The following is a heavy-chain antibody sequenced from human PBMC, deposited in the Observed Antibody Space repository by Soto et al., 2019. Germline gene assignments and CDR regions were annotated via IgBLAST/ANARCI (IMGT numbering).Heavy chain of an antibody. CDR2: IYHSGST. Sequence: QVQLQESGPGLVKPSGTLSLTCAVSGGSISSSNWWSWVRQPPGKGLEWIGEIYHSGSTNYNPSLQSRVTISVDKPKNQFSLKLSSVTAADTAVYYCARGGDGYNQLDYWGQGTLVTVSS. CDR3: ARGGDGYNQLDY. J-gene: IGHJ4*02. D-gene: IGHD5-12*01. CDR1: GGSISSSNW. V-gene: IGHV4-4*02.